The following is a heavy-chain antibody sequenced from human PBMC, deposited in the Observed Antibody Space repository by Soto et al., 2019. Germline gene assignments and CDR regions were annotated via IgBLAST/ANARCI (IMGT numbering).Heavy chain of an antibody. Sequence: ETLCLACSVYGGSFSGYYWSWIRQPPGKGLEWIGEINHSGSTNYNPSLKSRVTISVDTSKNQFSLKLSSVTAADTAVYYCARGGYSYGYYQYYGMDVWGQGTKVTVSS. J-gene: IGHJ6*02. CDR2: INHSGST. V-gene: IGHV4-34*01. D-gene: IGHD5-18*01. CDR1: GGSFSGYY. CDR3: ARGGYSYGYYQYYGMDV.